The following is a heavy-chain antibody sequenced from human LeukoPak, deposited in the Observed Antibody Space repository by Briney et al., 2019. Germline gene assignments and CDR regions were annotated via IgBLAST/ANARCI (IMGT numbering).Heavy chain of an antibody. Sequence: ASVKVSCKASGYTFTSYGISWVRQAPGQGLEWMGWISAYNGNTNYAQKLQGRVTMTTDTSTSTAYMELSSLRSEDTAVYYCARAPSYDFWSPSNWFDPWGQGTLVTVSS. CDR1: GYTFTSYG. V-gene: IGHV1-18*01. CDR2: ISAYNGNT. J-gene: IGHJ5*02. CDR3: ARAPSYDFWSPSNWFDP. D-gene: IGHD3-3*01.